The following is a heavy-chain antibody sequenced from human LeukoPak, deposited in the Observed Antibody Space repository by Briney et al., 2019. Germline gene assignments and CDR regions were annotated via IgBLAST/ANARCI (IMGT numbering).Heavy chain of an antibody. CDR1: GGFISSYY. D-gene: IGHD6-13*01. J-gene: IGHJ4*02. V-gene: IGHV4-59*01. CDR2: IYYSGST. CDR3: ARGVYPYYFDY. Sequence: SETLSLTCTVSGGFISSYYWSWIRQPPGKGLEWIGYIYYSGSTNYNPSLKSRVTISVDTSKNQFSLKLSSVTAADTAVYYCARGVYPYYFDYWGQGTLVTVSS.